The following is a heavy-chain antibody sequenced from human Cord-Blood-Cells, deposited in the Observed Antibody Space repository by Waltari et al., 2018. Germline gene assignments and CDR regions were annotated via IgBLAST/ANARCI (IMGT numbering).Heavy chain of an antibody. D-gene: IGHD6-13*01. V-gene: IGHV4-34*01. J-gene: IGHJ4*02. Sequence: QVQLQQWGAGLLKPSETLSLTCAVDGRSFSGYYWRCIRQPPGKGLEWIGEINHSGSTNYNPSLKSRVTISVDTSKNQFSLKLSSVTAADTAVYYCARGVAAAGSPYFDYWGQGTLVTVSS. CDR1: GRSFSGYY. CDR2: INHSGST. CDR3: ARGVAAAGSPYFDY.